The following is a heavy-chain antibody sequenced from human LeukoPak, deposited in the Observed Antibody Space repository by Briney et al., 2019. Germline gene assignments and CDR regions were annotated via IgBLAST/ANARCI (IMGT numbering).Heavy chain of an antibody. J-gene: IGHJ4*02. CDR1: GYSFTSYW. CDR3: ARRGYNYGYYFDY. D-gene: IGHD5-18*01. Sequence: GESLKISCKGSGYSFTSYWIAWVRQMPGKGLEWMGIISPGDSDTRYSPSFQGQVTISADKSITTAYLQWSSLKASDTAMYYCARRGYNYGYYFDYWGQGTLVTVSS. V-gene: IGHV5-51*01. CDR2: ISPGDSDT.